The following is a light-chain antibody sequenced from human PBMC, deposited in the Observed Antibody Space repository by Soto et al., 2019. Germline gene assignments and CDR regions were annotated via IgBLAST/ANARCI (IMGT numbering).Light chain of an antibody. V-gene: IGKV3-11*01. CDR3: QHRSNWPAT. Sequence: EIVLTQSPATLSLSPGERATLSCRASQSVNSYLAWYQQKPGQAPRLLIYEGSTRATGIPARFSGSGSGTDFTLTISSLAPEDFADYYCQHRSNWPATFGQGTKVEI. CDR1: QSVNSY. CDR2: EGS. J-gene: IGKJ2*01.